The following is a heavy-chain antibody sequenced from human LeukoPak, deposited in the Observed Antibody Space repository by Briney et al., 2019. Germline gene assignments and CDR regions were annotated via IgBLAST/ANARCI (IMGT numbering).Heavy chain of an antibody. CDR2: INHSGST. D-gene: IGHD3-3*01. CDR3: ARDLLPYDFWSGSSLDY. CDR1: GGSFSGYY. V-gene: IGHV4-34*01. Sequence: SETLSLTCAVYGGSFSGYYWSWIRQPPGKGLEWIGEINHSGSTNYNPSLKSRVTISVDTSKNQFSLKLSSVTAADTAVYYCARDLLPYDFWSGSSLDYWGQGTLVTVSS. J-gene: IGHJ4*02.